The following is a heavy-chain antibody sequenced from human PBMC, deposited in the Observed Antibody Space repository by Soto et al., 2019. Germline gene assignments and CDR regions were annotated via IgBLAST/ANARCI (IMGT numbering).Heavy chain of an antibody. CDR2: INHSGST. CDR3: ARERGDYPFDY. CDR1: GGSFSGYY. V-gene: IGHV4-34*01. Sequence: SETLSLTCAVYGGSFSGYYWSWIRQPPGKGLEWIGEINHSGSTNYNPSLKSRVTISVDTSKNQFSLKLSSVTAADTTVYYCARERGDYPFDYWGQGTLVTVSS. D-gene: IGHD4-17*01. J-gene: IGHJ4*02.